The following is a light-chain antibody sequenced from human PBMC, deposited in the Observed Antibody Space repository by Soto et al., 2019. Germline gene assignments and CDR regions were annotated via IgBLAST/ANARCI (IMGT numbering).Light chain of an antibody. CDR1: SSDVGSYNY. CDR3: SSYAGSSTLV. V-gene: IGLV2-14*03. Sequence: QSVLTQPASVSGSPGQSITISCTGASSDVGSYNYVSWYQHHPGKVPQLMIYDVSNRPSGVSNRFSGSKSGNTASLTISGLQAEDEADYYCSSYAGSSTLVFGGGTKVTVL. CDR2: DVS. J-gene: IGLJ2*01.